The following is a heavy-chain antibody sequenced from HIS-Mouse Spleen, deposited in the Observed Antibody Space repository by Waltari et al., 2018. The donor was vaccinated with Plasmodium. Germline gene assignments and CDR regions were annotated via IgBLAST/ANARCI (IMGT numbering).Heavy chain of an antibody. J-gene: IGHJ4*02. V-gene: IGHV3-21*01. CDR2: ISSSSSYI. CDR3: ARGYSNYFDY. CDR1: GFRFCRYF. Sequence: EVKLVESGVALVNPGGSRSLSCSDSGFRFCRYFTTWVRQAPGKGLEWVSSISSSSSYIYYADSVKGRFTISRDNAKNSLYLQMNSLRAEDTAVYYCARGYSNYFDYWGQGTLVTVSS. D-gene: IGHD4-4*01.